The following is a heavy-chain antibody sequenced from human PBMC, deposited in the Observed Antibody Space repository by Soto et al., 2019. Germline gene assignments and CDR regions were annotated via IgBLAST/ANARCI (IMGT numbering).Heavy chain of an antibody. D-gene: IGHD3-10*01. V-gene: IGHV4-34*01. Sequence: SETLSLTCAVYGGSFSGYYWSWIRQPPGKGLEWIGEINHSGSTNYNPSLKSRVTISVDTSKNQFSLKLSSVTAADTAVYYCARGSRGFFDIWGQGTMVTVSS. CDR3: ARGSRGFFDI. CDR1: GGSFSGYY. J-gene: IGHJ3*02. CDR2: INHSGST.